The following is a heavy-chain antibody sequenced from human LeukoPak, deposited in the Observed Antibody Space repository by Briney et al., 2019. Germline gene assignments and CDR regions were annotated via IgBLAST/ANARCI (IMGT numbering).Heavy chain of an antibody. CDR2: INPNSGGT. D-gene: IGHD5-24*01. CDR3: AIDGYNASGDY. J-gene: IGHJ4*02. V-gene: IGHV1-2*02. Sequence: GGSLRLSCAASGFTFSGCGMHWVRQAPGQGLEWMGWINPNSGGTNYAQKFQGRVTMTRDTSISTAYMELSRLRSDDTAVYYCAIDGYNASGDYWGQGTLVTVSS. CDR1: GFTFSGCG.